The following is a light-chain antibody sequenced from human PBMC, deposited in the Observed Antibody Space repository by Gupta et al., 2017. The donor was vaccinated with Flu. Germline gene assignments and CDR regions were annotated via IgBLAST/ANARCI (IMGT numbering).Light chain of an antibody. Sequence: DIQMTQSPSSLSASFGDRVTLTCRASQSITNHLNWYQQKPGRAPKLLIYATSSLQSGVPSRFSGSGSGTDFTLTISSLQPEDVASYYCQQTYSSVLTFGPGTTVDVK. CDR3: QQTYSSVLT. V-gene: IGKV1-39*01. CDR1: QSITNH. J-gene: IGKJ3*01. CDR2: ATS.